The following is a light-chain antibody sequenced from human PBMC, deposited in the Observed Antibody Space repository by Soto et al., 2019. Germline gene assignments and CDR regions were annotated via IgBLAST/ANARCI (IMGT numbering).Light chain of an antibody. Sequence: QSVLTQPPSASGTPGQRVTISCSGSSSNIGNNAVNWYQQLPGTAPKLLIYSNNQRPSGVPDRFSGSKSGTSASLAISGLQSEDEADYYCAAWDDSLSGVLFGGGTKLTVL. J-gene: IGLJ2*01. CDR2: SNN. V-gene: IGLV1-44*01. CDR3: AAWDDSLSGVL. CDR1: SSNIGNNA.